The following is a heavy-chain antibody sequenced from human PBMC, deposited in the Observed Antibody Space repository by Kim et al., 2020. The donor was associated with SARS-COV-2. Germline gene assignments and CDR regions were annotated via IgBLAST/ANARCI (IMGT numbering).Heavy chain of an antibody. J-gene: IGHJ4*02. CDR2: GST. V-gene: IGHV4-39*01. CDR3: ARGGGPFDY. D-gene: IGHD3-16*01. Sequence: GSTYYNPSLKSRVTISVDTSKNQFALKLSSVTAADTAVYYCARGGGPFDYWGQGTLVTVSS.